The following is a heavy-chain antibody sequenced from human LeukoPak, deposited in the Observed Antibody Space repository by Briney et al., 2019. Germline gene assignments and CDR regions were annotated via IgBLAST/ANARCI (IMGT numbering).Heavy chain of an antibody. Sequence: SETLSLTCTVSGGSISTNNYYWGWIRQPPGKGLEWIGSIYYSGSTYYNPSLKSRVTISVDTSKNQFSLKLSSVTAADTALYYCARDSMHSGYGYYYYGMDVWGQGTTVTVSS. CDR1: GGSISTNNYY. J-gene: IGHJ6*02. V-gene: IGHV4-39*02. CDR2: IYYSGST. D-gene: IGHD3-22*01. CDR3: ARDSMHSGYGYYYYGMDV.